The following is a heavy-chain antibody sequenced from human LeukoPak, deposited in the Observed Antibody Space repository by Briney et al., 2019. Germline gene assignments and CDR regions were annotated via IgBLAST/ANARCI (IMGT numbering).Heavy chain of an antibody. CDR2: IYYSGST. CDR1: GGSISSYY. D-gene: IGHD2-2*02. CDR3: ARDRKYQLLYTALAYAFDI. Sequence: PSETLSLTCTVSGGSISSYYWSWIRQPPGKGLEWIGYIYYSGSTNYNPSLKSRVTISVDTSKNQFSLKLSSMTAAATAVYYYARDRKYQLLYTALAYAFDIWGQGTMVTVSS. V-gene: IGHV4-59*01. J-gene: IGHJ3*02.